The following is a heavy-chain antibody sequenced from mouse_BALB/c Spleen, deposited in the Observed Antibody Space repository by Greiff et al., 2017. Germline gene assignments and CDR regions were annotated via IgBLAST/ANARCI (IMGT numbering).Heavy chain of an antibody. J-gene: IGHJ4*01. CDR2: IDPANGNT. D-gene: IGHD1-2*01. CDR1: GFNIKDTY. Sequence: VQLKESGAELVKPGASVKLSCTASGFNIKDTYMHWVKQRPEQGLEWIGRIDPANGNTKYDPKFQGKATITADTSSNTAYLQLSSLTSEDTAVYYCARALLLYAMDYWGQGTSVTVSS. CDR3: ARALLLYAMDY. V-gene: IGHV14-3*02.